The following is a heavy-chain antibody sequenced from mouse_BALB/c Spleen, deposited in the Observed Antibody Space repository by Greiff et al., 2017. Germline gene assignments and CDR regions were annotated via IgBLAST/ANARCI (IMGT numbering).Heavy chain of an antibody. Sequence: EVQVVESGGGLVKPGGSLKLSCAASGFTFSSYAMSWVRQTPEKRLEWVASISSGGSTYYPDSVKGRFTISRDNARNILYLQMSSLRSEDTAMYYCARGGAYDYDGRDYWGQGTTLTVSS. CDR3: ARGGAYDYDGRDY. CDR1: GFTFSSYA. CDR2: ISSGGST. V-gene: IGHV5-6-5*01. J-gene: IGHJ2*01. D-gene: IGHD2-4*01.